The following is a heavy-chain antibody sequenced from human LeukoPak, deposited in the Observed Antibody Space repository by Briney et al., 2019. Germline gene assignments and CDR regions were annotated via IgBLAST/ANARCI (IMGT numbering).Heavy chain of an antibody. CDR3: TRITPGHHY. CDR1: GVSFDDYY. CDR2: INHSGYT. Sequence: PSETLSLTCAVSGVSFDDYYWSWVRQPPGKGREWIGEINHSGYTNDSPSLKSRATLSIDTTSKQCFLNLRSVTVADTGLYYCTRITPGHHYWGQGTLVSVSS. J-gene: IGHJ4*02. V-gene: IGHV4-34*04. D-gene: IGHD1-14*01.